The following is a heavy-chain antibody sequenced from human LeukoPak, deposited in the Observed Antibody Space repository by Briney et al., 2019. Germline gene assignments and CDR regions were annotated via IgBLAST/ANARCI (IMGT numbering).Heavy chain of an antibody. CDR3: ARAGDGYNSPIDY. V-gene: IGHV3-21*01. Sequence: GGSLRLSCAASGFTVSSNCMSWVRQAPGKGLEWVSSISSSSSYIYYGDSVKGRFTISRDNAKKSLYLQMNSLRAEDTAVYYCARAGDGYNSPIDYWGQGTLVTVSS. CDR2: ISSSSSYI. CDR1: GFTVSSNC. J-gene: IGHJ4*02. D-gene: IGHD5-24*01.